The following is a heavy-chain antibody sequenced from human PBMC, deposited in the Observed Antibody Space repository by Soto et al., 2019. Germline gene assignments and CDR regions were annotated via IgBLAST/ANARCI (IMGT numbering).Heavy chain of an antibody. CDR3: AGRYYDFWSGYYGYYGMDV. D-gene: IGHD3-3*01. V-gene: IGHV4-30-2*01. J-gene: IGHJ6*02. CDR1: GGSISSGGYS. Sequence: KPSETLSLTCAVSGGSISSGGYSWSWIRQPPGKGLEWIGYIYHSGSTYYNPSLKSRVTISVDRSKNQFSLKLSSVTAADTAVYYCAGRYYDFWSGYYGYYGMDVWGQGTTVTVSS. CDR2: IYHSGST.